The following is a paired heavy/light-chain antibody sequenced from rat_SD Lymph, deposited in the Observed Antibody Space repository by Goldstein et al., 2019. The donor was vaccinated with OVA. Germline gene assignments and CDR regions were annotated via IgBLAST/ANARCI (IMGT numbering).Heavy chain of an antibody. CDR2: IWWDGDK. CDR1: GFSLDTSNMG. D-gene: IGHD1-5*01. Sequence: QVSLKESGPGILQPFQTLSLTCSFSGFSLDTSNMGVGWIRQTSGKGLEYLATIWWDGDKYFNPSLKSRLTVSKDTSNNQTFLKITSVDTADTGTYFCTQLMGGWFAYWGQGALVTVSS. V-gene: IGHV8-16*01. CDR3: TQLMGGWFAY. J-gene: IGHJ3*01.
Light chain of an antibody. CDR3: LQYINLPRT. Sequence: DIQMTQSPPSLSASLGDKVTITCQASQNINKFIAWYQQKPGKAPRLLIRYTSSLESGTPSRFSGSGSGRDYSFSISNVESEDIASYYCLQYINLPRTFGGGTKLELK. J-gene: IGKJ1*01. CDR2: YTS. V-gene: IGKV19S2*01. CDR1: QNINKF.